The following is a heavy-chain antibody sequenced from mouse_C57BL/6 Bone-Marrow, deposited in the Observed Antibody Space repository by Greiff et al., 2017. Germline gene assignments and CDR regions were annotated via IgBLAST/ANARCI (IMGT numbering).Heavy chain of an antibody. CDR1: GYTFTSYW. V-gene: IGHV1-74*01. CDR3: ASYNNRHYYAMEY. Sequence: VQLQQPGAELVKPGASVKVSCKASGYTFTSYWMHWVKQRPGQGLEWIGRIHPSDSDTNYKQKFKGKATLTVDKSSSTAYMQLSSLTSEDSAVYYCASYNNRHYYAMEYWGQGTSVTVSS. J-gene: IGHJ4*01. D-gene: IGHD2-5*01. CDR2: IHPSDSDT.